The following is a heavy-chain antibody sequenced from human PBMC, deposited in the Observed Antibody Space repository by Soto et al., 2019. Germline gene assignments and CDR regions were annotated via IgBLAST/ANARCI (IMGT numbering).Heavy chain of an antibody. CDR1: GFTCSSYW. CDR3: ARDWDVGYCTNGVCLNWFDP. D-gene: IGHD2-8*01. V-gene: IGHV3-7*03. Sequence: ASVKVSCAASGFTCSSYWMSWVRQAPGKGLEWVANIKQDGSEKYYVDSVKGRFTISRDNAKNSLYLQMNSLRAEDTAVYYCARDWDVGYCTNGVCLNWFDPWGQGTLVTVSS. J-gene: IGHJ5*02. CDR2: IKQDGSEK.